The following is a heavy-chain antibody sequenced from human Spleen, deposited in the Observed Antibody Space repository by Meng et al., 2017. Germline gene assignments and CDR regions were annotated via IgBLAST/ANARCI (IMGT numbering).Heavy chain of an antibody. CDR2: ISFSSSYI. CDR3: ARDSSGFYSQDYFYAIDI. Sequence: GESLKISCAGSGFTFSNSNMNWVRQAPGKGLEWVSFISFSSSYIYYADSVQGRFAISRDNAKNSLYQQMNSLRAEDTALYYCARDSSGFYSQDYFYAIDIWGQGATVTGSS. CDR1: GFTFSNSN. V-gene: IGHV3-21*01. J-gene: IGHJ6*02. D-gene: IGHD3-22*01.